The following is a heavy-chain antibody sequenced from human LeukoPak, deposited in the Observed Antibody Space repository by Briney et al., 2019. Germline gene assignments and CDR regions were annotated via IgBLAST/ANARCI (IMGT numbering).Heavy chain of an antibody. CDR2: TYYSGST. Sequence: PSETLSLTCTVSGGSISSYYWSWIRQPPGKGLEWIGYTYYSGSTNYNPSLKSRLTISVDTSKNQFSLKLSSVTAADTAVYYCARDRCIFAGPDAYYYMDVWGKGTTVTISS. V-gene: IGHV4-59*01. CDR1: GGSISSYY. D-gene: IGHD1-14*01. CDR3: ARDRCIFAGPDAYYYMDV. J-gene: IGHJ6*03.